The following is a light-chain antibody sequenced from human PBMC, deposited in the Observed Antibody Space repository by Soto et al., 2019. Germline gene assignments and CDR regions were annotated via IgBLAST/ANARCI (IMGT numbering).Light chain of an antibody. CDR1: QDISNF. J-gene: IGKJ5*01. V-gene: IGKV1-33*01. CDR2: DAS. Sequence: DIQMTKSPSPLSVSVGDIVKITCQASQDISNFLNWYQQKPGKAPKVLIYDASTLDTGVPSRFSGGGAGTEFTFSISSLQPEDIATYYCQQYDSLPITFGQGTRLEIK. CDR3: QQYDSLPIT.